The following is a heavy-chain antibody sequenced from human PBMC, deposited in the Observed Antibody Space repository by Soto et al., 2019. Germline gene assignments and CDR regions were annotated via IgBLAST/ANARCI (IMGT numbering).Heavy chain of an antibody. CDR2: IIPIFGTA. J-gene: IGHJ5*02. CDR3: ARTLTVVTSPGGSSDP. D-gene: IGHD2-21*02. V-gene: IGHV1-69*13. Sequence: SVKVSCKASGGTFSSYAISWVRQAPGQGLEWMGGIIPIFGTANYAQKFQGRVTITADESTSTAYMELSSLRSEDTAVYYCARTLTVVTSPGGSSDPWGKGTLVTVSS. CDR1: GGTFSSYA.